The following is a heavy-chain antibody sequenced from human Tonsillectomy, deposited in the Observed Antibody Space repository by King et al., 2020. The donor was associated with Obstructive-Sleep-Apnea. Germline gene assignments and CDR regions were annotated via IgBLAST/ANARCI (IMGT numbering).Heavy chain of an antibody. D-gene: IGHD2-21*02. CDR1: GFTFDDYA. CDR2: ISWNSGSI. Sequence: VKLVESGGGLVQPGRSLRLSCAASGFTFDDYAMHWVRQAPGKGLEWVSGISWNSGSIGYADSVKGRFTISRDNAKNSLYLQMNSLRAEDTALYYCAKADSTGAYCGGDCLKALDYWGQGTLVTVSS. J-gene: IGHJ4*02. V-gene: IGHV3-9*01. CDR3: AKADSTGAYCGGDCLKALDY.